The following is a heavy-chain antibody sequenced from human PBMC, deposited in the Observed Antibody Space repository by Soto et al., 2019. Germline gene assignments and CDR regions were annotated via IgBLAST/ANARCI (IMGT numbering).Heavy chain of an antibody. J-gene: IGHJ4*02. CDR2: ISTTGKTI. V-gene: IGHV3-11*01. CDR3: ARTSSGWTLDY. D-gene: IGHD6-19*01. Sequence: QVQLVESGGGLVKPGGSLRLSCATSGFTFSVYYMSWIRQAPGKGLEWVSYISTTGKTIYYADSVKGRFTISRDNAKNSLYLQMSNLRAEDTAVYYCARTSSGWTLDYWGQGTLITVSS. CDR1: GFTFSVYY.